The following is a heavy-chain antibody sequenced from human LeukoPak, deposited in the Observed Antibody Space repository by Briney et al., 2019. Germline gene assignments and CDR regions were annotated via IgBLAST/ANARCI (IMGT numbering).Heavy chain of an antibody. J-gene: IGHJ6*03. CDR1: GYSISTGYY. CDR3: ARLVGLWFGESVYYYYYMDV. D-gene: IGHD3-10*01. V-gene: IGHV4-34*01. CDR2: INHSGST. Sequence: NPSETLSLTCTVSGYSISTGYYWSWIRQPPGKGLEWIGEINHSGSTNYNPSLKSRVTISVDTSKNQFSLKLSSVTAADTAVYYCARLVGLWFGESVYYYYYMDVWGKGTTVTISS.